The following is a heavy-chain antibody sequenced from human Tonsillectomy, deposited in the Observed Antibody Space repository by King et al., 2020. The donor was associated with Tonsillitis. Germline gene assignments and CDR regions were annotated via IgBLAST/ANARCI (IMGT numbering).Heavy chain of an antibody. J-gene: IGHJ6*02. Sequence: VQLQQWGAGLLKPSETLSLTCAVYGGSFSGYYWSWIRQPPGKGLEWIGEINHSGSTNYNPSLKSRVTISVDTSKNQFSLKLSSGTAADTAVYYCSRGHSGLRLSMDVWGQGTTVTVSS. V-gene: IGHV4-34*01. CDR3: SRGHSGLRLSMDV. CDR2: INHSGST. CDR1: GGSFSGYY. D-gene: IGHD4-17*01.